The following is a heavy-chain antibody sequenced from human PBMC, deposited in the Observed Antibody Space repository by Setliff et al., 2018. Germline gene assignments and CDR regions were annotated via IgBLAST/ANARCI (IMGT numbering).Heavy chain of an antibody. V-gene: IGHV1-18*01. CDR3: SGLVRYCSRTTCQTASGAEL. CDR1: GYTFSHSG. CDR2: ISAYTGNT. Sequence: ASVKVSCKASGYTFSHSGITWVRQAPGQGLEWMGWISAYTGNTNYAQKLQGRVTMTTDSSTNTAYLELRGLTSVDTAVYYCSGLVRYCSRTTCQTASGAELWGQGTQVTVSS. D-gene: IGHD2-2*01. J-gene: IGHJ1*01.